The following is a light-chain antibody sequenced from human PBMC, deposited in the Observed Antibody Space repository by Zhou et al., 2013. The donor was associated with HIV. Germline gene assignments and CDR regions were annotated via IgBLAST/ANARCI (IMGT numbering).Light chain of an antibody. CDR2: AAS. J-gene: IGKJ1*01. CDR1: QSVSRN. CDR3: HQYNNWPPGGT. Sequence: QYPDTLSLSPGDSVTLSCRASQSVSRNLAWYQQRPGQAPRLLIYAASSRATDIPARFSGSGSGTDFTLTISSLQSEDVAVYYCHQYNNWPPGGTFGRGTKVEIK. V-gene: IGKV3-15*01.